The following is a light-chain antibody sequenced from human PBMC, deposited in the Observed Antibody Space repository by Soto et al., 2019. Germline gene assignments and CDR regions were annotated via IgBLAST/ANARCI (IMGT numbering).Light chain of an antibody. CDR1: QSVSTSY. J-gene: IGKJ4*01. CDR2: GAF. Sequence: IVLTQSPGTLSLSPGERATLSCRASQSVSTSYLAWYQQKPGQAPRLLIYGAFNRAIGIPDRFSGSGSGTDFTLIISRLEPEDFAVYYCQQDGSSPLTFGGGTKVEIK. V-gene: IGKV3-20*01. CDR3: QQDGSSPLT.